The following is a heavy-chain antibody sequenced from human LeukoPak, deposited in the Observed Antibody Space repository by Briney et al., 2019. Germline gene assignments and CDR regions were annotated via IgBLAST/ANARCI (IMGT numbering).Heavy chain of an antibody. CDR3: AREHFDY. V-gene: IGHV4-34*01. Sequence: SETLSLTCAVYGGSFSGYYWSWIRQPPGKGLEWIGEINHSGSTYYNPSLKSRVTISVDTSKNQFSLKLSSVTAADTAVYYCAREHFDYWGQGTLVTVSS. CDR2: INHSGST. CDR1: GGSFSGYY. J-gene: IGHJ4*02.